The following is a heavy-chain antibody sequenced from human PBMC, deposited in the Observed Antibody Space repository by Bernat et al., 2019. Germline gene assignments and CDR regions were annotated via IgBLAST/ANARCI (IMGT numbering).Heavy chain of an antibody. CDR3: ARDCYDSSGYLLVWYFDL. CDR2: IYTSGST. J-gene: IGHJ2*01. Sequence: QVQLQESGPGLVKPSETLSLTCTVSGGSISSYYWSWIRQPAGKGLEWIGRIYTSGSTNYNPSLKSRVTMSVDTSKNQFSLKLSSVTAADTAVYYCARDCYDSSGYLLVWYFDLWGRGTLVTVSS. CDR1: GGSISSYY. D-gene: IGHD3-22*01. V-gene: IGHV4-4*07.